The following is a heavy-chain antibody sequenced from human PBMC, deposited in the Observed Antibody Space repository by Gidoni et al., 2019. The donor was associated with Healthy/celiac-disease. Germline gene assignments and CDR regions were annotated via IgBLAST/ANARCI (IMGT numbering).Heavy chain of an antibody. D-gene: IGHD6-19*01. Sequence: EVQLVESGGGLVQPGGSLRLSCAASGFTFSSYSMNWVRQAPGKGLEWVSYISSSSSTIYYADSVKGRFTISRDNAKNSLYLQMNSLRAEDTAVYYCARDTASSGWYGSVFFWGQGTLVTVSS. V-gene: IGHV3-48*01. CDR2: ISSSSSTI. CDR3: ARDTASSGWYGSVFF. CDR1: GFTFSSYS. J-gene: IGHJ4*02.